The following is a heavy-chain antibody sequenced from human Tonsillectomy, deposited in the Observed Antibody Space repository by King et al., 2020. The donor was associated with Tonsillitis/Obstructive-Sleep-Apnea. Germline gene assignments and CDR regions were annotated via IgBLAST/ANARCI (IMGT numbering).Heavy chain of an antibody. J-gene: IGHJ6*03. CDR1: GGSISSSTYY. CDR2: IYYSGST. V-gene: IGHV4-39*01. Sequence: QLQESGPGLVKPSETLSLTCTVSGGSISSSTYYWGWIRQSPGKGLEWIGTIYYSGSTYYNPSLMSRVIISVDMSKNHFSLRLSSVTAADTAVYYCVRHERLVGGTTYMDVWGKGTTVTVSS. D-gene: IGHD1-26*01. CDR3: VRHERLVGGTTYMDV.